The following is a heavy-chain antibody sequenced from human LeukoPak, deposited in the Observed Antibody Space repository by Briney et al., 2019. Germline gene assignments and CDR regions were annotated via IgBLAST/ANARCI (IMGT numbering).Heavy chain of an antibody. CDR1: GFMFEHLA. Sequence: PGGSLRLSCTGSGFMFEHLAMHWVRQVPGKGLEWVSAITWNSGNLDYADSVKGRFTISRDDSKKSLYLQMNSLRVDDTAVHYCAKGHSGYDPLFFWGQGALVTVSS. D-gene: IGHD5-12*01. J-gene: IGHJ4*02. V-gene: IGHV3-9*01. CDR2: ITWNSGNL. CDR3: AKGHSGYDPLFF.